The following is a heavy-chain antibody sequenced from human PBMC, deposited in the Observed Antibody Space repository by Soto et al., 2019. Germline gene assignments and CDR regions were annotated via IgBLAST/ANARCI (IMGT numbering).Heavy chain of an antibody. CDR1: GYTFTSYY. J-gene: IGHJ4*02. CDR2: INPSGGST. Sequence: ASVKVSCKASGYTFTSYYMHWVRQAPGQGLEWMGIINPSGGSTSYAQKFQGRVTMTRDTSTSTVYMELSSLRSEDTAVYYCARQLNKWDPSKRVLALDYWGQGTLVTVSS. D-gene: IGHD1-26*01. V-gene: IGHV1-46*01. CDR3: ARQLNKWDPSKRVLALDY.